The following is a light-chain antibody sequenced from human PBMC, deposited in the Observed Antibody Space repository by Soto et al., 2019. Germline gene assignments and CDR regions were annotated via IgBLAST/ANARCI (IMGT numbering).Light chain of an antibody. V-gene: IGKV1-27*01. Sequence: DIQMTQSPSSLSASVGDRVTITCRASQGISNYLAWYQQKPGKVPKLLIYAASTLQSGVPSRFSGSGSGTDFTLTISSLQPEDVATDYCQKYNSAPLFGQGTKVEIK. CDR3: QKYNSAPL. J-gene: IGKJ1*01. CDR1: QGISNY. CDR2: AAS.